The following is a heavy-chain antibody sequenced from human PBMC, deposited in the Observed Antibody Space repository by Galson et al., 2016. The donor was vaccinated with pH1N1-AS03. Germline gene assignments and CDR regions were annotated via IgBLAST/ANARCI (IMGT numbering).Heavy chain of an antibody. CDR1: GGSISRYY. Sequence: ETLSLTCTVSGGSISRYYWSWIRQPAGKGLEWIGRMYTSGSSNYNPSLKSRVTMSVDTSRTQFSLKLSSVTAADTAVYYCARDLEEASGTLDVDYWGQGTLVTVSS. CDR2: MYTSGSS. V-gene: IGHV4-4*07. D-gene: IGHD6-13*01. J-gene: IGHJ4*02. CDR3: ARDLEEASGTLDVDY.